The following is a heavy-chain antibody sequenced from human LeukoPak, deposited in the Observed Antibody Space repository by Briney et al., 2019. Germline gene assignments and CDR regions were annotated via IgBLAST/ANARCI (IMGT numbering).Heavy chain of an antibody. CDR3: ARGPYYDILTGYYKGAFDI. D-gene: IGHD3-9*01. J-gene: IGHJ3*02. V-gene: IGHV1-18*01. Sequence: ASVKVSCKASGYTFTSYGISWVRQAPGQGLEWMGWISAYNGNTNYAQKLQGRVTMTTDTSTSTAYMELRSLRAEDTAVYYCARGPYYDILTGYYKGAFDIWGQGTMVTVSS. CDR1: GYTFTSYG. CDR2: ISAYNGNT.